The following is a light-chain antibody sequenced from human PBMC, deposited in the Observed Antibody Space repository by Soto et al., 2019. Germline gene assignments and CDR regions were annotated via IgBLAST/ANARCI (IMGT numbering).Light chain of an antibody. CDR3: KQYTNWPPYT. Sequence: EIVMTQSPATLSVSPGERATLSCRASQSVSTNLAWYQQKPGQSPRLLIYGASTRATGIPARFSGSGSETEFTLTISSLQSEDFAVYYCKQYTNWPPYTCGQGTNLEIK. V-gene: IGKV3-15*01. J-gene: IGKJ2*01. CDR2: GAS. CDR1: QSVSTN.